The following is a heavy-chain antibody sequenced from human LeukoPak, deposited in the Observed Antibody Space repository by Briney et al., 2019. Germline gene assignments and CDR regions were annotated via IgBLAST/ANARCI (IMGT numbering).Heavy chain of an antibody. V-gene: IGHV1-46*01. J-gene: IGHJ4*02. D-gene: IGHD6-13*01. Sequence: ASVKVSCKASGYTFTTYYIHWVRQAPGQGLEWMGIINPTGGSTTYAQNFQGRVTMTRDTSTSTVFMEVNSLRSEDTAVYYCALYSSTWYWGQGTLVTVSS. CDR1: GYTFTTYY. CDR2: INPTGGST. CDR3: ALYSSTWY.